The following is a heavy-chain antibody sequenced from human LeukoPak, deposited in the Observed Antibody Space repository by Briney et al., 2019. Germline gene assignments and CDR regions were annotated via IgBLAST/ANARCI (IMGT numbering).Heavy chain of an antibody. CDR2: INSDGSST. D-gene: IGHD3-3*02. CDR3: ARGSPALVAYYYGMDV. J-gene: IGHJ6*02. V-gene: IGHV3-74*01. CDR1: GFTFSSYW. Sequence: GGSLRLSCAASGFTFSSYWMHWVRQAPGKGLVWVSRINSDGSSTSYADSVKGRFTISRDNAKNTLYLQMNSLRAEDTAVYYCARGSPALVAYYYGMDVWGQGTTVTVSS.